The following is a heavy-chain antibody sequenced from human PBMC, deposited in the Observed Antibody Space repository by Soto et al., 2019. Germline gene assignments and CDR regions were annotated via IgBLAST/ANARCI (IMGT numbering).Heavy chain of an antibody. D-gene: IGHD3-10*01. V-gene: IGHV3-48*01. Sequence: EVQLVESGGGLVQPGGSLRLSCTASGFTFSYYSMNWVRQAPGKGLEWVSYIDSVGRTTHYADSGKGRFIISRDNAKAALYLQMNSLRAADTAVYYCARDGHSPMVELDCWGQGTLVTVSS. J-gene: IGHJ4*02. CDR3: ARDGHSPMVELDC. CDR2: IDSVGRTT. CDR1: GFTFSYYS.